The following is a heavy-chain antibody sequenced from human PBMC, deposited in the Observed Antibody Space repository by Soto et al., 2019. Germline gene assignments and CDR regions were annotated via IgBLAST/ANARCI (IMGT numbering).Heavy chain of an antibody. CDR3: ARMVLGSTSCPDWWYFDL. Sequence: EVQLLESGGGLVQPGGSLRLSCVGSGFTFINYAMNWVRQTPGKGMEWVSTISGGGDRTFDADTVKGRFTISRDNSKNTVNLQMISLRADDSAVYYCARMVLGSTSCPDWWYFDLWGRGTLVTVSS. J-gene: IGHJ2*01. D-gene: IGHD2-2*01. CDR2: ISGGGDRT. CDR1: GFTFINYA. V-gene: IGHV3-23*01.